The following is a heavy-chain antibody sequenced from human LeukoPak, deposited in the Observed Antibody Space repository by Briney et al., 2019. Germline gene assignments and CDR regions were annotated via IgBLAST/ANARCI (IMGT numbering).Heavy chain of an antibody. CDR2: ISSSSSYI. J-gene: IGHJ6*02. CDR3: AKVAGKSYYYYYGMDV. V-gene: IGHV3-21*04. CDR1: GFTFSSYS. Sequence: PGGSLRLSCAASGFTFSSYSMNWVRQAPGKGLEWVSSISSSSSYIYYADSVKGRFTISRDNAKNSLYLQMNSLRAEDTAVYYCAKVAGKSYYYYYGMDVWGQGTTVTVSS. D-gene: IGHD6-19*01.